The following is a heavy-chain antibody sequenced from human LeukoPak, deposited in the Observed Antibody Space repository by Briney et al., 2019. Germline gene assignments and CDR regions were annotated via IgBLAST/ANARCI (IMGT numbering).Heavy chain of an antibody. CDR1: GFTFSSYG. J-gene: IGHJ4*02. Sequence: GGSLRLSCAASGFTFSSYGMHWVRQAPGKGLEWVALIWYDGSNKYYADSVNGRFTISRDNSKNTPYLQMNSLRAEDTAVYYCARDRGYSYGHPLDYWGQGTLVTVSS. D-gene: IGHD5-18*01. CDR3: ARDRGYSYGHPLDY. CDR2: IWYDGSNK. V-gene: IGHV3-33*01.